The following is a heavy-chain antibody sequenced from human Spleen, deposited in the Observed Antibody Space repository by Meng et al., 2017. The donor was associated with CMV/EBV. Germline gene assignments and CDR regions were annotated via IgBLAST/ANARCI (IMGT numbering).Heavy chain of an antibody. CDR2: ISRSGSAI. CDR3: ARDSAPYYYDRSAHCYECQYYFDY. V-gene: IGHV3-48*03. CDR1: GFTFSAYA. D-gene: IGHD3-22*01. Sequence: GESLKISCAASGFTFSAYAMNWVRQAPGKGLEWVSYISRSGSAIYYADSVKGRFTISRDNARNSLYLQMSSLRAEDTAVYHCARDSAPYYYDRSAHCYECQYYFDYWGQGTLVTVSS. J-gene: IGHJ4*02.